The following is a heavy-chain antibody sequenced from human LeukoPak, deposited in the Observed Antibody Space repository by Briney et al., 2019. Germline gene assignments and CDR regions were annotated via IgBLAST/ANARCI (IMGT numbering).Heavy chain of an antibody. Sequence: SVKVSCKASRGTFISYAISWVRQAPGQGLEWMGGIIPIFGTANYAQKFQGRVTITADKSTSTAYMELSSLRSEDTAVYYCARAMVRGVKRSNYYYYYMDVWGKGTTVTISS. CDR1: RGTFISYA. J-gene: IGHJ6*03. V-gene: IGHV1-69*06. CDR3: ARAMVRGVKRSNYYYYYMDV. CDR2: IIPIFGTA. D-gene: IGHD3-10*01.